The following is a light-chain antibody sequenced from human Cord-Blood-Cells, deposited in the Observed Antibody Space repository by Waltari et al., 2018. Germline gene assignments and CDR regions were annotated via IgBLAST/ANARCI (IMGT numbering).Light chain of an antibody. J-gene: IGKJ1*01. CDR2: GAS. CDR1: QGISRY. V-gene: IGKV1-8*01. Sequence: IPMTQSPSSLSASTGERVTSTCGASQGISRYLAWYQQKPGKAPKLLIYGASTMPTGIPARFSGSGSGTDFTLTISCLQSEDFAAYYCQQYNSYPGTFGQGTKVEIK. CDR3: QQYNSYPGT.